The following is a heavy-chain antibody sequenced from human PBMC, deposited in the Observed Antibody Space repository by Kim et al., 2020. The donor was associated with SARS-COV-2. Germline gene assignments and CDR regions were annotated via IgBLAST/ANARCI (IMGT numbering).Heavy chain of an antibody. CDR1: GYSFTSYW. CDR2: IDPSDSYT. CDR3: ARHVRIAAAWGGDPYFDY. J-gene: IGHJ4*02. Sequence: GESLKISCKGSGYSFTSYWISWVRQMPGKGLEWMGRIDPSDSYTNYSPSFQGHVTISADKSISTAYLQWSSLKASDTAMYYCARHVRIAAAWGGDPYFDYWGQGTLVTVSS. D-gene: IGHD6-13*01. V-gene: IGHV5-10-1*01.